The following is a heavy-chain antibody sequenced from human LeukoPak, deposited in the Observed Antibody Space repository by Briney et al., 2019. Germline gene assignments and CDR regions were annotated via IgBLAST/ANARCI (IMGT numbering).Heavy chain of an antibody. V-gene: IGHV1-2*02. J-gene: IGHJ6*03. Sequence: ASVKVSCKASGYTFTGYYIHWVRQAPGQRLEWMGWINPNSGGTNYAQKFQGRVTMTRDTSISTAYMELSRLRSDDTAVYYCARDSSSWYGYYYYYMDVWGKGTTVTVSS. CDR2: INPNSGGT. CDR1: GYTFTGYY. D-gene: IGHD6-13*01. CDR3: ARDSSSWYGYYYYYMDV.